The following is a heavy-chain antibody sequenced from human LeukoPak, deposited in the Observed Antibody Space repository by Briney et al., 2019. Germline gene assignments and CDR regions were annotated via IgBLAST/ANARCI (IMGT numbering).Heavy chain of an antibody. V-gene: IGHV3-30-3*01. Sequence: GGSLRLSCAASGFTFSSYAMHWVRQAPGKGLEWVAIISYDGSNKYYADSVKGRFTISRDNSKNTLYLQMNSLRAEDTAVYYCACSSSEEDYWGQGTLVTVSS. CDR2: ISYDGSNK. CDR1: GFTFSSYA. D-gene: IGHD6-13*01. CDR3: ACSSSEEDY. J-gene: IGHJ4*02.